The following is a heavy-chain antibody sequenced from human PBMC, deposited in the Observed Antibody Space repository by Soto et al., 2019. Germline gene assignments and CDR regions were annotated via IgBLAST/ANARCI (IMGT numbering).Heavy chain of an antibody. CDR3: ARYLSGPAYNWFDP. D-gene: IGHD1-26*01. CDR1: GGSISSGGYY. Sequence: SETLSLTCTVSGGSISSGGYYWSWIRQHPGKGLEWIGYIYYSGSTYYNPSLKSRVTISVDTSKNQFSLKLSSVTAADTAVYYCARYLSGPAYNWFDPWGQGTLVTVSS. CDR2: IYYSGST. J-gene: IGHJ5*02. V-gene: IGHV4-31*03.